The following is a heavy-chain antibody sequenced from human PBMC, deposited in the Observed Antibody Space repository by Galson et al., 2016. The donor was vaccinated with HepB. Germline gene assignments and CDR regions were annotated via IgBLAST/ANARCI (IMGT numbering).Heavy chain of an antibody. Sequence: SVKFSCKASGDTFSSYTFSWVRQAPGQGLEWMGGIIPVFGSPNYAQDFQGRVTITADEVTGTAYMVLSSLRSEDTAVYYCATGGRALCSGGSCDFVSDSYFDHWGQGTLVTVSS. CDR2: IIPVFGSP. CDR3: ATGGRALCSGGSCDFVSDSYFDH. CDR1: GDTFSSYT. V-gene: IGHV1-69*13. D-gene: IGHD2-15*01. J-gene: IGHJ4*02.